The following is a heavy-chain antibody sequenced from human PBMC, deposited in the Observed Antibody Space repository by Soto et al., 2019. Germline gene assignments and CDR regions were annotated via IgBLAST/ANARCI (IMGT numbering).Heavy chain of an antibody. CDR2: IYHSGST. D-gene: IGHD5-12*01. CDR1: GGSISSGGYS. Sequence: SETLSLTCAVSGGSISSGGYSWSWIRQPPGKGLEWIGYIYHSGSTYYNPSLKSRVTISVDRSKNQFSLKLSSVTAADTAVYYCARATVATAFDYWGQGTLVTVSS. V-gene: IGHV4-30-2*01. CDR3: ARATVATAFDY. J-gene: IGHJ4*02.